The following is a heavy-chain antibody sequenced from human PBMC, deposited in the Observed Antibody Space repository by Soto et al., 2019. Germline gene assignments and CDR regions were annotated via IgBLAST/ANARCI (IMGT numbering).Heavy chain of an antibody. D-gene: IGHD3-10*01. V-gene: IGHV3-33*01. CDR2: IWYDGSNK. CDR3: ARDRYHYYGSGSYPGGYGMDV. CDR1: GFTFSSYG. Sequence: GGSLRLSCAASGFTFSSYGMHWVRQAPGKGLEWVAVIWYDGSNKYYADSVKGRFTISRDNSKNTLYLQMNSLRAEDTAVYYCARDRYHYYGSGSYPGGYGMDVWGQGTTVTVSS. J-gene: IGHJ6*02.